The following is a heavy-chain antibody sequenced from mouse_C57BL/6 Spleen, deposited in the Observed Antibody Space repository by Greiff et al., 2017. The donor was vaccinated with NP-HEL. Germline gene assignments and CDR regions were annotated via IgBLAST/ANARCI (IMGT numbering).Heavy chain of an antibody. CDR2: IYPGSGST. Sequence: VKLQQPGAELVKPGASVKMSCKASGYTFTSYWITWVKQRPGQGLEWIGDIYPGSGSTNYNEKFKSKATLTVDTSSSTAYMQLSSLTSEDSAVYYCARSRWDGDYAMDYWGQGTSVTVSS. D-gene: IGHD4-1*01. CDR1: GYTFTSYW. V-gene: IGHV1-55*01. J-gene: IGHJ4*01. CDR3: ARSRWDGDYAMDY.